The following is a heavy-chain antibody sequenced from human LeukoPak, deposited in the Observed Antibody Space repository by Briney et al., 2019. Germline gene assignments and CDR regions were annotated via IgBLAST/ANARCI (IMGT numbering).Heavy chain of an antibody. CDR3: ARTYYYDTSGRNWSDP. J-gene: IGHJ5*02. V-gene: IGHV1-8*01. Sequence: ASVKVSCKASGYTFTSYDINWVRQATGQGLEWMGWMNPNSGNTGYAQKFQGRVTMTRNTSISTAYMELSSLRSEDTAVYYCARTYYYDTSGRNWSDPWGQGTLVTVSS. D-gene: IGHD3-22*01. CDR1: GYTFTSYD. CDR2: MNPNSGNT.